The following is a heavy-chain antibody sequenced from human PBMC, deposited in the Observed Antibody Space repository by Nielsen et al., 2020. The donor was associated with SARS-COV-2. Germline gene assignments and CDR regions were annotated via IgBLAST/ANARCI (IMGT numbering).Heavy chain of an antibody. J-gene: IGHJ4*02. V-gene: IGHV3-23*01. CDR2: ISGSGGST. D-gene: IGHD6-13*01. CDR1: GFTFSSYA. CDR3: AKDVYSSSWRTFGD. Sequence: GGSLRLSCSASGFTFSSYAMSWVRQAPGKGLEWVSAISGSGGSTYYADSVKGRFTISRDNSKNTLYLQMNSLRAEDTAVYYCAKDVYSSSWRTFGDWGQGTLVTVSS.